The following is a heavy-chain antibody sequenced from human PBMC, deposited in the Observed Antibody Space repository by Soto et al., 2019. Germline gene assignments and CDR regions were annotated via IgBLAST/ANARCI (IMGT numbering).Heavy chain of an antibody. J-gene: IGHJ4*02. D-gene: IGHD4-17*01. V-gene: IGHV2-26*01. Sequence: QVTLKESGPVLVKPTETLTLTCTVSGFSLSNARMGVSWIRQPPGKALEWLAHSFSNDEKSYSTSLKSRLTISKDTSKSQVVLTMTHMDPVDTATYYCARIPTMTTVVWFDYWGQGTLVTVSS. CDR1: GFSLSNARMG. CDR3: ARIPTMTTVVWFDY. CDR2: SFSNDEK.